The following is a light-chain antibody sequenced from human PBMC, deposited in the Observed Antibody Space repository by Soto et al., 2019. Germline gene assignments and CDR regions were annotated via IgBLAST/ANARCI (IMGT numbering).Light chain of an antibody. V-gene: IGLV1-44*01. CDR2: SDN. CDR1: NSNIGSNT. CDR3: AAWDDSLNGRV. J-gene: IGLJ1*01. Sequence: QSVLTQPPSASGTPGQRVTISCSGSNSNIGSNTVDCYQQLPGTAPKILIYSDNLQPSWVPDRISGSKSCTSASLAISRLQAGDEADYYCAAWDDSLNGRVFGNGTKLTVL.